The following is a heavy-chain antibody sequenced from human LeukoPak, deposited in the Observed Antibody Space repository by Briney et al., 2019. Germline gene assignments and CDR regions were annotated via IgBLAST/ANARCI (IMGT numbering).Heavy chain of an antibody. CDR3: ARVSRARDAFDI. D-gene: IGHD3-3*02. Sequence: GGSLRLSCAASGFTFSSYSMNWVRQAPGKGLEWVSSISSSSSYIYYADSVKGRFTITRDNAKNSLYLQMNSLRAEDTAVYYCARVSRARDAFDIWGQGTMVTVSS. CDR2: ISSSSSYI. CDR1: GFTFSSYS. J-gene: IGHJ3*02. V-gene: IGHV3-21*01.